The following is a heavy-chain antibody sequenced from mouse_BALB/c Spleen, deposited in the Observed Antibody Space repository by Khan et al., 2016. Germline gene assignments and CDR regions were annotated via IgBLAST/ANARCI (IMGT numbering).Heavy chain of an antibody. V-gene: IGHV3-2*02. CDR2: ISYSGST. CDR1: GYSITSDYA. D-gene: IGHD2-3*01. Sequence: EVQLQESGPGLVKPSQSLSLTCTVTGYSITSDYAWNWIRQFPGNKLEWMGYISYSGSTSYTPSLKSRISITRDTSKNQFFLQLNSVTTEDTATYYCARRTDDGYDYFDYWGQGTTLTVSS. J-gene: IGHJ2*01. CDR3: ARRTDDGYDYFDY.